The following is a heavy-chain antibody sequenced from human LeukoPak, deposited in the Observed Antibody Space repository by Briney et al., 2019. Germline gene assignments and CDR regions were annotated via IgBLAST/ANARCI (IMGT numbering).Heavy chain of an antibody. CDR2: ISYDGSNK. Sequence: PGRSLRLSCAASGFTFSSYGMHWVRQAPGKGLEWVAVISYDGSNKYYADSVKGRFTISRDNSKNTLYLQMNSLRAEDTAVYYCARDSDYGDYVGVWWGQGTLVTVSS. CDR3: ARDSDYGDYVGVW. V-gene: IGHV3-30*03. D-gene: IGHD4-17*01. CDR1: GFTFSSYG. J-gene: IGHJ4*02.